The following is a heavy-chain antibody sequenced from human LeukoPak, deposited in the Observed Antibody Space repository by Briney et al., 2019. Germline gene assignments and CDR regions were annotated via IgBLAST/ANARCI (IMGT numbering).Heavy chain of an antibody. J-gene: IGHJ1*01. V-gene: IGHV4-39*02. Sequence: SETLSLTCTVSGGSISGSSYYWGWIRQPPGKGLERIGSIYYSGSTYYNPSLKSRVTISVDTSKNQFSLKLNSVTATDTAVYYCARGPRTAAEYFQHWGQGTLVTVSS. CDR2: IYYSGST. CDR3: ARGPRTAAEYFQH. CDR1: GGSISGSSYY. D-gene: IGHD2-2*01.